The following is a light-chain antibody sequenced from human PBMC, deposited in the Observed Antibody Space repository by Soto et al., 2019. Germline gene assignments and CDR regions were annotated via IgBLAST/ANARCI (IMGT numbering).Light chain of an antibody. Sequence: DIQMTQSPSSLSASVGDRVTITCRTSQGSSNYLAWYQQKPGKVPKLLIYAASTSQSGVPSRFSGSGSGTDFTLTISSLQPEDVGTYYCQKYNSVPQAFGPGTKVDIK. V-gene: IGKV1-27*01. CDR1: QGSSNY. J-gene: IGKJ3*01. CDR3: QKYNSVPQA. CDR2: AAS.